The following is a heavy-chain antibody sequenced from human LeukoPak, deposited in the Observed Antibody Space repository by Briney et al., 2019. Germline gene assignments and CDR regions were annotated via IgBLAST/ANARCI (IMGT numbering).Heavy chain of an antibody. CDR1: GYTFTSYY. CDR3: ASSNAHPDYFDY. Sequence: ASVKVSCKASGYTFTSYYIHWVRQAPGQGLEWMGWISAYNGNTNYAQKLQGRVTMTTDTSTSTAYMELRSLRSDDTAVYYCASSNAHPDYFDYWGQGTLVTVSS. CDR2: ISAYNGNT. V-gene: IGHV1-18*04. J-gene: IGHJ4*02.